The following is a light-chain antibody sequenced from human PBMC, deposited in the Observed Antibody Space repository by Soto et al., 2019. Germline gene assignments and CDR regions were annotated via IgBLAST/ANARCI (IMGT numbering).Light chain of an antibody. V-gene: IGLV1-44*01. CDR2: SNN. CDR3: AAWDGSLNGVL. J-gene: IGLJ2*01. CDR1: SSNIGTNT. Sequence: QSVLTQPPSSSGTPGQRVTISCSGSSSNIGTNTVNWYQQLPGSAPKFLIYSNNQRPSGVPDRCSGSKSGTSASLAISGLQPDDEADYYCAAWDGSLNGVLFGGGTKLTVL.